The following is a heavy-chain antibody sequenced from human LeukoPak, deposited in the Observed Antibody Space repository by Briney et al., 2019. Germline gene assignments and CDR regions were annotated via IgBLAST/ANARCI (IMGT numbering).Heavy chain of an antibody. CDR3: ARGLVLATDDAFDI. CDR1: GASIRSYF. D-gene: IGHD5-12*01. Sequence: SETLSLTCSVSGASIRSYFWSWIRQSPGKGLEWTGYVYDNDISNFNPSLESRVTILVGRSKSQFSLKLRSVTAADTAVYYCARGLVLATDDAFDIWGPGTMVTVSS. J-gene: IGHJ3*02. V-gene: IGHV4-59*01. CDR2: VYDNDIS.